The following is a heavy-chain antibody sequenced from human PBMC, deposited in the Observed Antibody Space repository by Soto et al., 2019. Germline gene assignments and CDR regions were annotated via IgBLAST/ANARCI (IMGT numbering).Heavy chain of an antibody. D-gene: IGHD3-3*01. J-gene: IGHJ5*02. V-gene: IGHV4-59*11. CDR2: IYHTGTT. Sequence: PSETLSLTCTVSGGSIRSHYWSWIRQPPGETLEFLGYIYHTGTTNYNPSVKSRVTVSLDTSNNQFSLKLYSVTAADTAIYYCARGMLEWSSSTQNWFDPWGQGTLVTVSS. CDR3: ARGMLEWSSSTQNWFDP. CDR1: GGSIRSHY.